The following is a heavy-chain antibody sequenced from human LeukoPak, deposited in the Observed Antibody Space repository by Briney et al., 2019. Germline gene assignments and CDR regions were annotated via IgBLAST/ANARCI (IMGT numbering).Heavy chain of an antibody. D-gene: IGHD2-21*01. CDR1: GYSISSGYY. J-gene: IGHJ4*02. Sequence: PSETLSLTCTVSGYSISSGYYWGWIRPPPGKGLEWIGSIYHSGSTYYNPSLKSRVTISVDTSKNQFSLKLSSVTAADTAVYYCARDLFVPDYWGQGTLVTVSS. CDR2: IYHSGST. CDR3: ARDLFVPDY. V-gene: IGHV4-38-2*02.